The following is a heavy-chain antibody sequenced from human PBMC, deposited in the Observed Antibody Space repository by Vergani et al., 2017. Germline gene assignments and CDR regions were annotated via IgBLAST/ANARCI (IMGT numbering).Heavy chain of an antibody. CDR3: ARGGLPTYYYDSSGYYGSYWYFDL. D-gene: IGHD3-22*01. J-gene: IGHJ2*01. CDR2: IYYSGST. CDR1: GGSISSGGYY. Sequence: QVQLQESGPGLVKPSQTLSLTCTVSGGSISSGGYYWRWIRQHPGKGMEWIGYIYYSGSTYYNPSLKRRVTISVDTSKNQLSLKLSYVTAADTAVYYCARGGLPTYYYDSSGYYGSYWYFDLWGRGTLVTVSS. V-gene: IGHV4-31*03.